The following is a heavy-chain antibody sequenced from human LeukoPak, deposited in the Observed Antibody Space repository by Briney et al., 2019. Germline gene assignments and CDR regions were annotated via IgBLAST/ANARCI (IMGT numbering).Heavy chain of an antibody. Sequence: PGGSLKLSCAASGFTFDVFGMTWVRQAPGKGLDWFSGITWNGGITGYADSVKGRFTISRDNAKNSLYLQMNSLRAEDTALYYCARDRDCSSTSCRGGFADYWGQGTLVTVSP. V-gene: IGHV3-20*04. D-gene: IGHD2-2*01. J-gene: IGHJ4*02. CDR3: ARDRDCSSTSCRGGFADY. CDR1: GFTFDVFG. CDR2: ITWNGGIT.